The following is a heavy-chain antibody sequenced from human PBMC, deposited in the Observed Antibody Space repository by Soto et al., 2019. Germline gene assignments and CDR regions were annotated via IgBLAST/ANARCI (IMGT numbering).Heavy chain of an antibody. J-gene: IGHJ5*02. Sequence: GGSLRLSCAASGFTFRSFTMNWVRQAPGKGLEWVSTISSNSAYIYYTDALRGRFTISRDNAKNSLHLQMNSLRAEDTAVYYCTTDASRDSSARGWLDPSGPGTLVTVSS. CDR3: TTDASRDSSARGWLDP. V-gene: IGHV3-21*01. D-gene: IGHD6-13*01. CDR2: ISSNSAYI. CDR1: GFTFRSFT.